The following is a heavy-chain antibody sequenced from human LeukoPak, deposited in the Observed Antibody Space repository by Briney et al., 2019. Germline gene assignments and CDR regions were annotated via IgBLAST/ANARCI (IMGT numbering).Heavy chain of an antibody. CDR2: IYYSGST. J-gene: IGHJ4*02. CDR1: GGSISNGVYY. D-gene: IGHD2-15*01. CDR3: ARDLGGGSFDF. Sequence: SQTLSLTCTVSGGSISNGVYYWSWIRQHPGKGLEWIGYIYYSGSTYYSPSLKSRLTMSVDTSKNQFSLKLSSVTAADTAVYYCARDLGGGSFDFWGQGTPVTVSS. V-gene: IGHV4-31*03.